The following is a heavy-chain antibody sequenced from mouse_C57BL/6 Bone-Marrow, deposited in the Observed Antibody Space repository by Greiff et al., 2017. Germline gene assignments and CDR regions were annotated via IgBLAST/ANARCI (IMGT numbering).Heavy chain of an antibody. D-gene: IGHD4-1*01. J-gene: IGHJ2*01. CDR3: ASQLTGKGRFDY. CDR2: IYPGSGST. V-gene: IGHV1-55*01. Sequence: QVQLKQPGAELVKPGASVKMSCKASGYTFTSYWITWVKQRPGQGLEWIGDIYPGSGSTNYNEKFKSKATLTVDTSSSTAYMQLSSLTSEDSAVYYCASQLTGKGRFDYWGQGTTRTVSS. CDR1: GYTFTSYW.